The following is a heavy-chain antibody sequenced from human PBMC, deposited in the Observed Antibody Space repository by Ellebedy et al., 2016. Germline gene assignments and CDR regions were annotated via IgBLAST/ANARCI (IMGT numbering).Heavy chain of an antibody. CDR3: AREGTDIVVVPAAIRVGDENWFDP. V-gene: IGHV1-69*04. Sequence: ASVKVSCKASGYSFTSHYIHWVRQAPGQGLEWMGRIIPILGMENYAQKFQGRVTITADKSTSTVYMDLSSLRSEDTAVYYCAREGTDIVVVPAAIRVGDENWFDPWGQGTLVTVSS. CDR2: IIPILGME. J-gene: IGHJ5*02. CDR1: GYSFTSHY. D-gene: IGHD2-2*01.